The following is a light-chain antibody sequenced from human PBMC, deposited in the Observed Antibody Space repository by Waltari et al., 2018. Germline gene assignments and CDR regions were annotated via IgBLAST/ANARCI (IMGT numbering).Light chain of an antibody. CDR1: QSISSW. V-gene: IGKV1-5*03. Sequence: DIQMTQSPSTLSAYVGDRVTIPCRATQSISSWLAWYQHKPGKAHKLLIYKASSLESGVPSRFSGSGSGTEFTLTISSLQPDDFATYYCQQYNSSPWTFGQGTKVEIK. J-gene: IGKJ1*01. CDR3: QQYNSSPWT. CDR2: KAS.